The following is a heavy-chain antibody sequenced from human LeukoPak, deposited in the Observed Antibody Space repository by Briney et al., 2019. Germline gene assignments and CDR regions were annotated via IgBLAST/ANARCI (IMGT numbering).Heavy chain of an antibody. CDR1: GFTFRSYG. CDR2: TSFDGRNK. V-gene: IGHV3-30*18. Sequence: GRALRLSCAASGFTFRSYGMHWVRQAPGKGLEWVAITSFDGRNKYYADSVKGRFTISRDNSKNTLYLQMNSLRVEDTAVYYCAKEGYYGSGSYIPHFDYWGPGTLVTVSS. D-gene: IGHD3-10*01. J-gene: IGHJ4*02. CDR3: AKEGYYGSGSYIPHFDY.